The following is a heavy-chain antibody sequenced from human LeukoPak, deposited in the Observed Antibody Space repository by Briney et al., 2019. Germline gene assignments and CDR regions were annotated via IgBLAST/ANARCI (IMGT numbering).Heavy chain of an antibody. V-gene: IGHV1-46*01. Sequence: RASVKVSCKASGYTFTSYYMHWVRQAPGQGLEWMGIINPSGGSTSYAQKFQGRVTMTRDTSTSTVYMELGSLRSEDTAVYYCARDFVMVGSLAAADTAGDYWGQGTLVTVSS. J-gene: IGHJ4*02. CDR1: GYTFTSYY. CDR2: INPSGGST. D-gene: IGHD6-13*01. CDR3: ARDFVMVGSLAAADTAGDY.